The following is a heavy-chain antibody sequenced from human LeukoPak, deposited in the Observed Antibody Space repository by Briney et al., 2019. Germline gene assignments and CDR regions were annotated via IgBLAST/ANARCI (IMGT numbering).Heavy chain of an antibody. J-gene: IGHJ3*02. V-gene: IGHV1-8*01. CDR2: MNPNSGNT. CDR3: ARANVLRHFDWLEKVNAFDI. CDR1: GYTFTSYD. D-gene: IGHD3-9*01. Sequence: ASVKVSCKASGYTFTSYDINWVRQATGQGLEWMGWMNPNSGNTGYAQKFQGRVTMTRNTSISTAYMELSSLRSEDTAVYYCARANVLRHFDWLEKVNAFDIWGQGTMVTVSS.